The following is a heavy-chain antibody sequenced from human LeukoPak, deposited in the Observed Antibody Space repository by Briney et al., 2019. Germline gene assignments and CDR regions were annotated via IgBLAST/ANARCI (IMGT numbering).Heavy chain of an antibody. D-gene: IGHD4-17*01. Sequence: GGSLRLFCAASGFTFSSYDMSWVRQAPGKGLEWVSAISGSGGSTYYADSVKGLFTISRDNSKNTLYLQMNSLRAEDTAVYYCAKGGHIYGDYDYWGQGTLVTVSS. CDR2: ISGSGGST. CDR1: GFTFSSYD. J-gene: IGHJ4*02. CDR3: AKGGHIYGDYDY. V-gene: IGHV3-23*01.